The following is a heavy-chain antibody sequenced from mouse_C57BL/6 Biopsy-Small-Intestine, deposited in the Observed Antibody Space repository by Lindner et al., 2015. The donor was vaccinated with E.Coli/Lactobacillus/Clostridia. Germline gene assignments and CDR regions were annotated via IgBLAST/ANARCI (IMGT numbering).Heavy chain of an antibody. J-gene: IGHJ2*01. CDR2: IIPFFGTA. CDR3: ARDQEITGSTFHLSFHV. V-gene: IGHV1-81*01. D-gene: IGHD4-1*01. CDR1: GGTFSRYA. Sequence: SVKVSCKTSGGTFSRYAISWVRQAPGQGLEWMGGIIPFFGTADYAQKFQDRVTITADESTSTAYMELSSLRSEDTAVYYCARDQEITGSTFHLSFHVWGQGTTVTVSS.